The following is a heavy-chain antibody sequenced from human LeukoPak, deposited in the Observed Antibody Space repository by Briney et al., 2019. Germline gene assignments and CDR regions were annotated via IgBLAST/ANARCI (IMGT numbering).Heavy chain of an antibody. Sequence: SETLSLTCTVSGGSISSSSYYWGWIRQPPGKGLEWIGNCYYTGSPYYNPSLKSRVTISVDMSKNQFSLKLSSVTAADTAVYYCARHGGWEYYFDSWGQGTLVTVSS. CDR1: GGSISSSSYY. V-gene: IGHV4-39*01. J-gene: IGHJ4*02. CDR3: ARHGGWEYYFDS. CDR2: CYYTGSP. D-gene: IGHD3-16*01.